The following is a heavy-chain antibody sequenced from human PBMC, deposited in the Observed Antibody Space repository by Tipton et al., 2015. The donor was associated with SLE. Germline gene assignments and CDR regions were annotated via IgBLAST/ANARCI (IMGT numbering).Heavy chain of an antibody. J-gene: IGHJ4*02. CDR3: AGSEYNNGWFQVDY. CDR1: NVSISSSTYY. CDR2: IYYRGNT. V-gene: IGHV4-39*07. D-gene: IGHD6-19*01. Sequence: TLSLTCTVSNVSISSSTYYWGWIRQPPGKGLEWIGSIYYRGNTYYNPSLRSRVTISVDTSKNQFSLRLSSVTTADTAVYFCAGSEYNNGWFQVDYWGQGTLVTVSS.